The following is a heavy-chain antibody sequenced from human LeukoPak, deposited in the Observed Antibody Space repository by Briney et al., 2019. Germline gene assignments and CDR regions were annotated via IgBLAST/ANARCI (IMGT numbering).Heavy chain of an antibody. CDR2: ISSSSSTI. CDR1: GFTFSSYS. V-gene: IGHV3-48*01. Sequence: PGGSLRLSCAASGFTFSSYSMNWVRQAPGKGLEWVSYISSSSSTIYYADSVKGRFTISRDNAKNSLYLQMNSLRAEDTAVYYCARDLETTVTNADAFDIWGQGTMVTVSS. J-gene: IGHJ3*02. CDR3: ARDLETTVTNADAFDI. D-gene: IGHD4-17*01.